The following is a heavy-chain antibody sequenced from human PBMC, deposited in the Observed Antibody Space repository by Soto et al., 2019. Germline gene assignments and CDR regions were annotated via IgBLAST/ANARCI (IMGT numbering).Heavy chain of an antibody. V-gene: IGHV3-23*01. D-gene: IGHD2-2*01. CDR1: GFTFSSYA. Sequence: GGSLRLSCAASGFTFSSYAMSWVRQAPGKGLEWVSAISGSGGSTYYADSVKGRFTISRDNSKNTLYLQMNSLRAEDTAVYYYAKHMGNCSRTRCYPFDYWGQGTLVTVSS. CDR3: AKHMGNCSRTRCYPFDY. J-gene: IGHJ4*02. CDR2: ISGSGGST.